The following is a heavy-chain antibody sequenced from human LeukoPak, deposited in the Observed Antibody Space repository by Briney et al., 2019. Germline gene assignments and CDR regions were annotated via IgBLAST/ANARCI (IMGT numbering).Heavy chain of an antibody. J-gene: IGHJ4*02. CDR3: ARDLYSSSPDFDY. CDR2: ISSSGSTI. Sequence: GRSLRLSCAASGFTFSSYAMHWVRQAPGKGLEWVSYISSSGSTIYYADSVKGRFTISRDNAKNSLYLQMNSLRAEDTAVYYCARDLYSSSPDFDYWGQGTLVTVSS. V-gene: IGHV3-48*03. CDR1: GFTFSSYA. D-gene: IGHD6-13*01.